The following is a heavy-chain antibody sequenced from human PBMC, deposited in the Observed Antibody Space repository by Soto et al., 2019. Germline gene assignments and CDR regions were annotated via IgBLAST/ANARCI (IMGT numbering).Heavy chain of an antibody. CDR1: GFTFSSYA. CDR3: AKGYDLSGYSRMDV. V-gene: IGHV3-23*01. CDR2: ISGSGGST. D-gene: IGHD5-18*01. Sequence: EAQLLESGGGLEHPGGSLRLSCTASGFTFSSYAMSWVRQAPGKGLEWVSGISGSGGSTYYADSVKGRFTISRDNSKNPLYLQMNSLRAEDTAVYYCAKGYDLSGYSRMDVWGQGTTVTVSS. J-gene: IGHJ6*02.